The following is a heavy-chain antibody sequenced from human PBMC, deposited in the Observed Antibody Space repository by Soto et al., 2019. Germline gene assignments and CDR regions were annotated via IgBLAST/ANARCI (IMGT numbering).Heavy chain of an antibody. J-gene: IGHJ4*02. D-gene: IGHD3-22*01. CDR2: ISSSSSTI. Sequence: EVQLVESGGGLVQPGGSLRLSCAASGFTFSSYSMNWVRQAPGKGLEWVSYISSSSSTIYYADSVKGRFTISRDNAKNSLYLQMNSLRAEDTAVYYCARGRYYYDSSGHYHGSFEDYWGQGTLVTVSS. CDR1: GFTFSSYS. V-gene: IGHV3-48*01. CDR3: ARGRYYYDSSGHYHGSFEDY.